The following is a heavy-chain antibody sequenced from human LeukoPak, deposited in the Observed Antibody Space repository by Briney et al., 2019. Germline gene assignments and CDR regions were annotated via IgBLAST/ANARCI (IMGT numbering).Heavy chain of an antibody. V-gene: IGHV1-46*01. J-gene: IGHJ4*02. D-gene: IGHD1-26*01. Sequence: ASVKVSCKASGYTFTSYYMHWVRQAPGQGLEWMGIINPSGGSTSYAQKFQGRVTMTRDTSTSTVYMELSSLRSEDTAVYYCARALDIFSGSYNPTFDYWGQGTLVTVSS. CDR1: GYTFTSYY. CDR3: ARALDIFSGSYNPTFDY. CDR2: INPSGGST.